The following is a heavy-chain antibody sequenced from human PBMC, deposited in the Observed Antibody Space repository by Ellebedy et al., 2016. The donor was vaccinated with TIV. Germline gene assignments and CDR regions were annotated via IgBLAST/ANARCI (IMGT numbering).Heavy chain of an antibody. CDR2: IKPSSGGS. V-gene: IGHV1-46*01. CDR3: ARDVIDTLGMAF. D-gene: IGHD2/OR15-2a*01. J-gene: IGHJ4*02. CDR1: GYTFINYN. Sequence: ASVKVSCKTSGYTFINYNIHWVRQAPGQGLEWMGIIKPSSGGSTSAQKFHGRVSLTTNTSTNTVYMELSGLRSEDTATYYCARDVIDTLGMAFWGQGTLVTVSS.